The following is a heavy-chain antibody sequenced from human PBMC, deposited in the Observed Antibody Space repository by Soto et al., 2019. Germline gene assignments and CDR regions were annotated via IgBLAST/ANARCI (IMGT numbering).Heavy chain of an antibody. CDR1: GYTFTGYY. CDR2: INPNSGGT. CDR3: ARGKDLTLSSWYVIIGDY. Sequence: GASVKVSCKASGYTFTGYYMHWVRQAPGQGLEWMGWINPNSGGTNYAQKFQGRVTMTRDTSISTAYMELSRLRSDDTAVYYCARGKDLTLSSWYVIIGDYWGQGTLVTVSS. J-gene: IGHJ4*02. D-gene: IGHD6-13*01. V-gene: IGHV1-2*02.